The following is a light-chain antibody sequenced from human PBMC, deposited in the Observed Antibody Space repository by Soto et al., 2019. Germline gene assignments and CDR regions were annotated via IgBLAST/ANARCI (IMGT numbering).Light chain of an antibody. J-gene: IGKJ4*01. Sequence: EIVLTQSPATLSLSPGERATLSCRASQSVSRYLAWYQQKPGQAPRLLIYDASSRATGIPARFSGSGSGTDFTLTITSLEPGDFAVYYCQQRSNWPSTFGGGTKVEI. CDR2: DAS. CDR1: QSVSRY. CDR3: QQRSNWPST. V-gene: IGKV3-11*01.